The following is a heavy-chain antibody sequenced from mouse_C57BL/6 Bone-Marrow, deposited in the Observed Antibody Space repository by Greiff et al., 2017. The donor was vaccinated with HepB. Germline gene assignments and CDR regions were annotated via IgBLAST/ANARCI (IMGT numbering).Heavy chain of an antibody. CDR2: IDPENGDT. Sequence: EVKLMESGAELVRPGASVKLSCTASGFNIKDDYMHWVKQRPEQGLEWIGWIDPENGDTEYASKFQGKATITADTSSNTAYLQLSSLTSEDTAVYYCTKGTFTTVGFDYWGQGTTLTVSS. D-gene: IGHD1-1*01. J-gene: IGHJ2*01. V-gene: IGHV14-4*01. CDR1: GFNIKDDY. CDR3: TKGTFTTVGFDY.